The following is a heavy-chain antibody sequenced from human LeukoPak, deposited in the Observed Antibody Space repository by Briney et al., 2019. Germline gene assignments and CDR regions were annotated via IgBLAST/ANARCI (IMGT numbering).Heavy chain of an antibody. Sequence: SETLSLTCTVTGTSISSHYWCWIRQTPGTGLEWIGDIYDRGSTTYNPSLKSRVSISVDTSRNQFSLNLRSVTAADTAVYYCAKIEVGRFDPWGQGTLVTVSS. CDR2: IYDRGST. J-gene: IGHJ5*02. CDR3: AKIEVGRFDP. CDR1: GTSISSHY. V-gene: IGHV4-59*11. D-gene: IGHD1-26*01.